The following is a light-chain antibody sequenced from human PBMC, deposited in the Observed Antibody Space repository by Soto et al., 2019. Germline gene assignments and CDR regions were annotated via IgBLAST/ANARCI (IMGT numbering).Light chain of an antibody. CDR3: QSYDSKMSASVV. CDR1: RSDIGAGYS. Sequence: QSVLTQPPSVSGAPGQRVTISCTGSRSDIGAGYSVHWYQQLPGRAPRLLIFGDTNRASGVPDRFFASKSGTSASLTITGLQPEDEADYYCQSYDSKMSASVVFGGGTKVTVL. V-gene: IGLV1-40*01. J-gene: IGLJ2*01. CDR2: GDT.